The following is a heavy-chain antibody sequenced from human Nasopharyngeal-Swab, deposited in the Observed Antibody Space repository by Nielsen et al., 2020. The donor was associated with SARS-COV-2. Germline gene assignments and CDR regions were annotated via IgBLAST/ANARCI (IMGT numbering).Heavy chain of an antibody. J-gene: IGHJ6*03. CDR2: ISGSGGST. V-gene: IGHV3-23*01. D-gene: IGHD1-14*01. CDR1: GFTFSTHP. Sequence: GESLKISCSGSGFTFSTHPMHWVRQAPGKGLEWVSGISGSGGSTHYADFVKGRFTISRDNPKNTLYLQMNSLRAEDTAVYYCAKAYNSPNYYFYYMDVWGKGTTVTVSS. CDR3: AKAYNSPNYYFYYMDV.